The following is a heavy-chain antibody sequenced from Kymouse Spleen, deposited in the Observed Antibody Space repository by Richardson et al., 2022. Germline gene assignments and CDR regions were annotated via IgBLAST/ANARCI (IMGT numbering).Heavy chain of an antibody. CDR1: GGSFSGYY. CDR3: ARYGSGSYSSFYGMDV. CDR2: INHSGST. J-gene: IGHJ6*02. Sequence: QVQLQQWGAGLLKPSETLSLTCAVYGGSFSGYYWSWIRQPPGKGLEWIGEINHSGSTNYNPSLKSRVTISVDTSKNQFSLKLSSVTAADTAVYYCARYGSGSYSSFYGMDVWGQGTTVTVSS. V-gene: IGHV4-34*01. D-gene: IGHD3-10*01.